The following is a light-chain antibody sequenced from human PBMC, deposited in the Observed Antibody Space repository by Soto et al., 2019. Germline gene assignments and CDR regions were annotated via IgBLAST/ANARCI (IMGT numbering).Light chain of an antibody. Sequence: QSVLTQPPSASGSPGQSVTISCTGTSSDVGGYNYVSWYQQHPGKAPKLIIYEVSKRPSGVPDRFSGSKSGNTASLTVSGLQAEDEADYYCSSYVGSNNLYVFGTGTKLTVL. CDR1: SSDVGGYNY. CDR2: EVS. V-gene: IGLV2-8*01. J-gene: IGLJ1*01. CDR3: SSYVGSNNLYV.